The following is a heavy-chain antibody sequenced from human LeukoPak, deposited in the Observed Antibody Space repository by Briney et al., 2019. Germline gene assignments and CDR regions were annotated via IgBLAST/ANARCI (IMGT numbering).Heavy chain of an antibody. Sequence: ASVKVSCKVSGYTLTELSMHWVRQAPGKGLEWMGGFDPEDGETIYAQKFQGRVTMTEDTSTDTAYMELSSLRSEDTAVYYCARHLSDYRYDAFDIWGQGTMVTVSS. J-gene: IGHJ3*02. D-gene: IGHD3-16*01. CDR3: ARHLSDYRYDAFDI. CDR2: FDPEDGET. V-gene: IGHV1-24*01. CDR1: GYTLTELS.